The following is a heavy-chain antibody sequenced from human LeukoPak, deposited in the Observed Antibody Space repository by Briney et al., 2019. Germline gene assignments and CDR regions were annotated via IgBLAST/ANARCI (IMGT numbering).Heavy chain of an antibody. Sequence: SETLSLTCTVSGDSISSSSYYWGWIRQPPGKELEWIGSIYYSGGTYYNPSLNSRVTISVDTSKNQFSLKLSSVTAADTAVYYCARDYLGGNPDAFDIWGQGTMVTVSS. J-gene: IGHJ3*02. D-gene: IGHD4-23*01. CDR3: ARDYLGGNPDAFDI. CDR1: GDSISSSSYY. V-gene: IGHV4-39*07. CDR2: IYYSGGT.